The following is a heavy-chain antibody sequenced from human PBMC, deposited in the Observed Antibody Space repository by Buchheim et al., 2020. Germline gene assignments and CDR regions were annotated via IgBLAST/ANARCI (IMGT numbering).Heavy chain of an antibody. CDR3: AHRSWGAGWGPYYYYYMDV. D-gene: IGHD1-26*01. CDR2: IYWDDDK. J-gene: IGHJ6*03. Sequence: QITLKESGPTLVKPTQTLTLTCTFSGFSLITSGVGVGWIRQPPGKALEWLALIYWDDDKRYSPSLKSRLTITKDTSNNQVVLTMTNMDPVDTATYYCAHRSWGAGWGPYYYYYMDVWGKGTT. V-gene: IGHV2-5*02. CDR1: GFSLITSGVG.